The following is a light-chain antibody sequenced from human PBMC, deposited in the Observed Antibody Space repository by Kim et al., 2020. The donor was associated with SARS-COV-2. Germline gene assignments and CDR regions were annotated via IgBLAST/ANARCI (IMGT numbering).Light chain of an antibody. V-gene: IGLV3-21*04. CDR3: QVWDETTEHVI. CDR2: SDN. Sequence: KTAKITCEGRDIGEKAVHWYQQKPGRAPLLVIHSDNRRPSGIPERISGSKSGNTATLTISRVEAGDEADYYCQVWDETTEHVIFGGGTQLTVL. CDR1: DIGEKA. J-gene: IGLJ2*01.